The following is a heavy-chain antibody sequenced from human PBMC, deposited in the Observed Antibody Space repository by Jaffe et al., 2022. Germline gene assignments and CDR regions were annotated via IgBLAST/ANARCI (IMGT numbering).Heavy chain of an antibody. CDR1: GYSISSGYY. Sequence: QVQLQESGPGLVKPSETLSLTCAVSGYSISSGYYWGWIRQPPGKGLEWIGSIYHSGSTYYNPSLKSRVTISVDTSKNQFSLKLSSVTAADTAVYYCARQGDYSSSWTRVWYFDLWGRGTLVTVSS. CDR2: IYHSGST. CDR3: ARQGDYSSSWTRVWYFDL. V-gene: IGHV4-38-2*01. J-gene: IGHJ2*01. D-gene: IGHD6-13*01.